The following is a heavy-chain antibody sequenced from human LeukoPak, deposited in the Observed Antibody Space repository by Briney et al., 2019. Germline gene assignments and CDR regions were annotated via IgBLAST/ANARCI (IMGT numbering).Heavy chain of an antibody. Sequence: GASVKVSCKASGGTFSSYAISWVRQAPGQGLEWMGGIIPIFGTANYAQKFQGRVTITADKSTSTAYMELSSLRSEDTAVYYCARGGITMVRGVIIPPIYYFDYWGQGTLVTVSS. CDR1: GGTFSSYA. D-gene: IGHD3-10*01. J-gene: IGHJ4*02. V-gene: IGHV1-69*06. CDR2: IIPIFGTA. CDR3: ARGGITMVRGVIIPPIYYFDY.